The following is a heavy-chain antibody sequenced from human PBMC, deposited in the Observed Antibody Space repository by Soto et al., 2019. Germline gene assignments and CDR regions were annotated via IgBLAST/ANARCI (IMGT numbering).Heavy chain of an antibody. CDR3: AKALGELSPESFDY. Sequence: QVQLVESGGGVVQPGTSLRLSCAASGFTFSSYAMHWVRQAPGKGLEWVAIMSYDGNNQYYADSVKGRFTISRDNLKNTVQLQMNSLRVEDTAVYYCAKALGELSPESFDYWGQGILVSVSS. CDR1: GFTFSSYA. J-gene: IGHJ4*02. V-gene: IGHV3-30*18. D-gene: IGHD3-16*02. CDR2: MSYDGNNQ.